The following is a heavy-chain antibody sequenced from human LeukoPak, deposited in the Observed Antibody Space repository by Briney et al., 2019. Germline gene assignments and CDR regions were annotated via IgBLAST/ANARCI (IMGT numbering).Heavy chain of an antibody. J-gene: IGHJ1*01. Sequence: SETLSLTCTVSGGSISSYYWSWIRQPPGKGLEWIGYIYYSGSTNYNPSLKSRVTISVDTSKNQFSLKLSSVTAADTAVYYCARDGDRASSWYGREYFQHWGQGTLVTVSS. CDR1: GGSISSYY. CDR3: ARDGDRASSWYGREYFQH. D-gene: IGHD6-13*01. V-gene: IGHV4-59*01. CDR2: IYYSGST.